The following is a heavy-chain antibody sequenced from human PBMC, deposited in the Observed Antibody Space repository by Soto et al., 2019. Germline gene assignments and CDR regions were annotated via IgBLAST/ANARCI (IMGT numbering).Heavy chain of an antibody. V-gene: IGHV3-21*01. CDR3: TRDASRDSSARGWFDP. Sequence: GGSLRLSCAASGFTFRSFTMNWVRPAPGKGLEWVSTISSNSAYIYYTDALRGRFTISRDNAKNSLHLQMNSLRAEDTAVYYCTRDASRDSSARGWFDPWGPGTLVTVSS. D-gene: IGHD6-13*01. CDR1: GFTFRSFT. CDR2: ISSNSAYI. J-gene: IGHJ5*02.